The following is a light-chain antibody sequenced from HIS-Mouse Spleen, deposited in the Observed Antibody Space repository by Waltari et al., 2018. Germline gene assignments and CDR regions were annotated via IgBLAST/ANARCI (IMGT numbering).Light chain of an antibody. CDR1: ALPQKH. V-gene: IGLV3-10*01. CDR2: EDS. Sequence: SYALTQPPSASVSPGPTASITCAGHALPQKHTFWYQQKSGQAPVLVIDEDSKRPSGIPERFSGSSSGTMATLTISGAQVEDEADYYCYSTDSSGNHRVFGGGTKLTVL. J-gene: IGLJ2*01. CDR3: YSTDSSGNHRV.